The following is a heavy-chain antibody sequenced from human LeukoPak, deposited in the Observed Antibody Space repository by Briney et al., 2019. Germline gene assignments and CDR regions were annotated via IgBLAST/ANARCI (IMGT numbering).Heavy chain of an antibody. Sequence: GGSLRLSCAASGFTFDDYGMSWVRQAPGKGLEWVSGINWNGGSRGYADSVKGRFTISRDNAKNSLYLQMNSLRAEDTAFYYCARSRKLRFLEWLSTPGEFDYWGQGALVTVSS. J-gene: IGHJ4*02. V-gene: IGHV3-20*04. D-gene: IGHD3-3*01. CDR1: GFTFDDYG. CDR3: ARSRKLRFLEWLSTPGEFDY. CDR2: INWNGGSR.